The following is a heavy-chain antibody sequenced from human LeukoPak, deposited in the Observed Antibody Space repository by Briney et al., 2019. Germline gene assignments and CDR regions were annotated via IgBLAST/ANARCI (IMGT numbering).Heavy chain of an antibody. V-gene: IGHV3-23*01. CDR1: GFTFSSYA. J-gene: IGHJ4*02. Sequence: GGSLRLSCAASGFTFSSYAMSWVCQAPGKGLEWVSAISGSGGSTYYADSVKGRFTISRDNSKNTLYLQMNSLRAEDTAVYYCATPDSSGYPSRYYFDYWGQGTLVTVSS. CDR2: ISGSGGST. D-gene: IGHD3-22*01. CDR3: ATPDSSGYPSRYYFDY.